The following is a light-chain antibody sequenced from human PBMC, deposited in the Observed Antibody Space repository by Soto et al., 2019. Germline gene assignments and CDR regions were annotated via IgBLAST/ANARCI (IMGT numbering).Light chain of an antibody. Sequence: EIVMTQSPATLSVSPGERATLSCRASQSVSTFLAWYQHKPGQPPRLLIYDASNRATGIPARFSGSGSGTDFTLTISSLQPEDFATYYCQQSYSTPVTFGQGTKVDI. CDR1: QSVSTF. CDR2: DAS. V-gene: IGKV3-11*01. CDR3: QQSYSTPVT. J-gene: IGKJ1*01.